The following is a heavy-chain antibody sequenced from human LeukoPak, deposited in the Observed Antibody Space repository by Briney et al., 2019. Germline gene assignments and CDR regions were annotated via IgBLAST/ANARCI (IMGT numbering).Heavy chain of an antibody. V-gene: IGHV3-30*02. CDR3: AKERDTAMVTIDY. J-gene: IGHJ4*02. CDR2: IRYDGSNK. CDR1: GFTFSSYG. Sequence: PGGSLRLSCAASGFTFSSYGMHWVRQAPGMGLEWVAFIRYDGSNKYYADSVKGRFTISRDNSKNTLYLQMNSLRAEDTAVYYCAKERDTAMVTIDYWGQGTLVTVSS. D-gene: IGHD5-18*01.